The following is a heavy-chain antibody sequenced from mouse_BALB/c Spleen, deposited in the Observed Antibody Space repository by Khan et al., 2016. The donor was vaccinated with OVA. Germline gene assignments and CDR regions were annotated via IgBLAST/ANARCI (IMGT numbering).Heavy chain of an antibody. CDR1: GYSITSDYA. CDR3: ARMYGGDFDY. J-gene: IGHJ2*01. Sequence: EVKLEVSGPGLVKPSQSLSLTCTVTGYSITSDYAWNWIRQFPGNKLEWMGYISYSGNTKYNPSLKSRISITRDTSKNQFFLQLNSVTIEDTATYYCARMYGGDFDYWGQGTTLTVSS. CDR2: ISYSGNT. D-gene: IGHD2-10*02. V-gene: IGHV3-2*02.